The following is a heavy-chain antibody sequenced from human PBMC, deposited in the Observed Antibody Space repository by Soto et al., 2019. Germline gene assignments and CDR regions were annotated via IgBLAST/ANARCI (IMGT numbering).Heavy chain of an antibody. J-gene: IGHJ4*02. Sequence: GGSLRLSCAGSGFTFSNSDLAWVRQAPGKGLEWVSTIGGSSHYTNYADSVRGRFTVSRDNSKNTLYLQVNSLRAEDTAVYYCATSGGSHWGQGTPVTVSS. CDR1: GFTFSNSD. CDR2: IGGSSHYT. V-gene: IGHV3-23*01. D-gene: IGHD3-16*01. CDR3: ATSGGSH.